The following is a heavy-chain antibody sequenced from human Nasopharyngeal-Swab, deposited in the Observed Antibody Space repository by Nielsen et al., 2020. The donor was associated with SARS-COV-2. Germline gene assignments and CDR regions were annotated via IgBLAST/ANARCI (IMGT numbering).Heavy chain of an antibody. Sequence: GESLKISCAASGFSFSTYAMSWVRQAPGKGLEWVSAISGSGGDTYYADSVKGRFTISRDNSKNTLYLEMNSLRADDTAVYYCARRLVWFGEAHYYYYGMDVWGQGTTVTVSS. CDR1: GFSFSTYA. D-gene: IGHD3-10*01. J-gene: IGHJ6*02. V-gene: IGHV3-23*01. CDR3: ARRLVWFGEAHYYYYGMDV. CDR2: ISGSGGDT.